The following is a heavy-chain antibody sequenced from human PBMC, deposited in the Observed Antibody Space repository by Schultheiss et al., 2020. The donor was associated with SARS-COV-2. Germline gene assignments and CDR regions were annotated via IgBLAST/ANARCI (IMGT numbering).Heavy chain of an antibody. CDR1: GYTFTGYY. Sequence: VKVSCKASGYTFTGYYMHWVRQAPGQGLEWMGWINPNSGGTNYAQKLQGRVTMTTDTSTSTAYMELRSLRSDDTAVYYCARGARSSTRVFDYWGQGTLVTVSS. D-gene: IGHD2-2*01. CDR2: INPNSGGT. V-gene: IGHV1-2*02. CDR3: ARGARSSTRVFDY. J-gene: IGHJ4*02.